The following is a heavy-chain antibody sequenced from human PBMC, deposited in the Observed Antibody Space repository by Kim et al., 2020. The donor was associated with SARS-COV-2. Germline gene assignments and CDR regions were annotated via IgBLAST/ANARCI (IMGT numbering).Heavy chain of an antibody. D-gene: IGHD1-26*01. CDR1: GFTFSNFW. J-gene: IGHJ4*02. CDR2: IKQDGSEK. Sequence: GGSLRLSCAASGFTFSNFWMSWFRQAPGKGLEWVANIKQDGSEKNYVDSVKGRFTISRDNAKNSLYLQINSLRAEDTAVYYCASTRIFSVGFTGAYYFDYWGQGTLVTVSS. V-gene: IGHV3-7*03. CDR3: ASTRIFSVGFTGAYYFDY.